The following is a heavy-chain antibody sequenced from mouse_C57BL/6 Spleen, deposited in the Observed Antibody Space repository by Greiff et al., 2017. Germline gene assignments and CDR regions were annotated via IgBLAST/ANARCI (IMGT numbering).Heavy chain of an antibody. V-gene: IGHV5-17*01. CDR2: ISSGSSTI. J-gene: IGHJ3*01. CDR3: ARDYGYSWFAY. Sequence: EVKLMESGGGLVKPGGSLKLSCAASGFTFSDYGMHWVRQAPEKGLEWVAYISSGSSTIYYADTVKGRFTISRDNAKNTLFLQITSLRSEDTAMYYCARDYGYSWFAYWGQGTLVTVSA. CDR1: GFTFSDYG. D-gene: IGHD2-2*01.